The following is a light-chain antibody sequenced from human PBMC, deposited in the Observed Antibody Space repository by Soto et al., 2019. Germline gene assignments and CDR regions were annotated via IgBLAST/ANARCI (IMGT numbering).Light chain of an antibody. Sequence: DIQMTQSPSSLSASVGDRVTITCRASQGISNHLAWYHQKPGQLPKLLIYAASILQSGVPSRFSGSGSGTDFTLTISSLQPEDVGIYSCQQYNNWPLTFGGGTKVEIK. CDR1: QGISNH. J-gene: IGKJ4*01. CDR3: QQYNNWPLT. V-gene: IGKV1-27*01. CDR2: AAS.